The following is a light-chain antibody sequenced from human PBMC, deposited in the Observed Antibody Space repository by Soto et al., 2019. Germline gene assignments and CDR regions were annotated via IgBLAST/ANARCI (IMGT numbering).Light chain of an antibody. Sequence: QSALTQPASVSGSPGQSITVSCTGTSSDIGGHNYVSWYQQHPGKVPKLIIYEVSNRPSGVSNRFSGSKSGNTASLTVSGLQAEDEADYYCCSFTSSNTHVFGTGTKVTVL. CDR3: CSFTSSNTHV. V-gene: IGLV2-14*01. J-gene: IGLJ1*01. CDR1: SSDIGGHNY. CDR2: EVS.